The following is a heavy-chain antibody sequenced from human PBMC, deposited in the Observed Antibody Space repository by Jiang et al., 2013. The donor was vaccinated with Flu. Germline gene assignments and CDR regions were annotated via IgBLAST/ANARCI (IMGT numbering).Heavy chain of an antibody. CDR1: GGSISSGGYY. Sequence: GLVKPSQTLSLTCTVSGGSISSGGYYWSWIRQHPGKGLEWIGYIYYSGSTYYNPSLKSRVTISVDTSKNQFSLKLSSVTAADTAVYYCARDGSDVGGYDFSYFDYWGQGTLVTVSS. CDR2: IYYSGST. D-gene: IGHD5-12*01. CDR3: ARDGSDVGGYDFSYFDY. V-gene: IGHV4-31*03. J-gene: IGHJ4*02.